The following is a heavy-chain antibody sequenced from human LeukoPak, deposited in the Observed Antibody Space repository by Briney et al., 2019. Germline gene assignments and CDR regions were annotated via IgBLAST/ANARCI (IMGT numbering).Heavy chain of an antibody. CDR2: ISYIGST. V-gene: IGHV4-59*12. J-gene: IGHJ5*02. D-gene: IGHD1-26*01. CDR3: ARDGGSYYTASPNSWFGP. Sequence: IXQPPGXGLEWIGYISYIGSTNYNPSLKSRVTISVDTSKNQFSLQLSSVTAADTAVYYCARDGGSYYTASPNSWFGPWGQGTLVTVSS.